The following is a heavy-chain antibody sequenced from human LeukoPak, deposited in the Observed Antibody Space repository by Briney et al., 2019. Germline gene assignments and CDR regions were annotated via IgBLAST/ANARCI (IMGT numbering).Heavy chain of an antibody. CDR2: ISAYNGNT. J-gene: IGHJ4*02. V-gene: IGHV1-18*01. D-gene: IGHD7-27*01. Sequence: ASVKVSCKASGYTFTSYGISWVRQAPGQGLEWMGWISAYNGNTNYAQKLQGRVTMTTDTSTSTAYMELRSLRSDDTAVYYCAREGRPLGRAGDGDFDYWGQGTLVTVSS. CDR3: AREGRPLGRAGDGDFDY. CDR1: GYTFTSYG.